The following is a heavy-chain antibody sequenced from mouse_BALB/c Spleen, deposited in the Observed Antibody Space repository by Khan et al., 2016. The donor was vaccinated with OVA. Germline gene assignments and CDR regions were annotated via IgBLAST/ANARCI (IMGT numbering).Heavy chain of an antibody. CDR2: IWHDGST. D-gene: IGHD1-1*01. V-gene: IGHV2-6-1*01. CDR3: ARQPYGHYNIMDY. CDR1: GFSSTNYG. Sequence: QVQLKESGPGLVALSQSLSITCTLSGFSSTNYGVHWVCQPPGKGLEWLVVIWHDGSTTYNSALKSRLTISKDNSKSQVFLKMNSLQTDDTAMYVYARQPYGHYNIMDYWGQGTSVTVSS. J-gene: IGHJ4*01.